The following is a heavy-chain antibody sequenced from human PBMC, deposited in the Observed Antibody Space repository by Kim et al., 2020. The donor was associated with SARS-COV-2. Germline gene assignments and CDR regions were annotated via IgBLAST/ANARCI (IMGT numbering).Heavy chain of an antibody. CDR1: DGSISSSSDY. D-gene: IGHD3-10*01. J-gene: IGHJ4*02. CDR3: ANLVREGLGGGGSMFYFDP. V-gene: IGHV4-39*01. CDR2: FYNSGSI. Sequence: SETLSLTCAVSDGSISSSSDYWGWVRQSPGKGLEWIGTFYNSGSIYYSPSLKSRATISVDTSKNQFSLRLNSVTAADTALYYCANLVREGLGGGGSMFYFDPWGQGILLTVSS.